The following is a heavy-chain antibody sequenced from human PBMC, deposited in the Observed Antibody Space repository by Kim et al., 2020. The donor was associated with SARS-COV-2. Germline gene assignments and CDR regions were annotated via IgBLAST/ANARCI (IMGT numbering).Heavy chain of an antibody. CDR3: AKDLRVTAMVRGVID. D-gene: IGHD3-10*01. CDR2: ISYDGSNK. Sequence: GGSLRLSCAASGFTFSSYGMHWVRQAPGKGLEWVAVISYDGSNKYYADSVKGRFTISRDNSKNTLYLQMNSLRAEDTAVYYCAKDLRVTAMVRGVIDWGQGTLVTVSS. CDR1: GFTFSSYG. V-gene: IGHV3-30*18. J-gene: IGHJ4*02.